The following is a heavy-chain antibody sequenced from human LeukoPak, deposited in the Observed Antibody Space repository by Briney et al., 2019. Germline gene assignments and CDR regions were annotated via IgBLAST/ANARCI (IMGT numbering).Heavy chain of an antibody. Sequence: TLSLTCTVSGGSISSGSYYWSWIRQPPGKGLEWIGYIYYSGSTNYNPSLKSRVTISVDTSKNQFSLKLSSVTAADTAVYYCAAGGVQGFDYWGQGTLVTVSS. D-gene: IGHD3-10*01. CDR2: IYYSGST. CDR1: GGSISSGSYY. V-gene: IGHV4-61*01. CDR3: AAGGVQGFDY. J-gene: IGHJ4*02.